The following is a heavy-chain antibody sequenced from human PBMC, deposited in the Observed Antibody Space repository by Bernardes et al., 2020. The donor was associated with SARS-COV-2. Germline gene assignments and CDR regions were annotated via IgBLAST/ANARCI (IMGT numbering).Heavy chain of an antibody. J-gene: IGHJ6*02. CDR1: GFTFKNYA. CDR3: AKDGAPATDIFYYGLDV. V-gene: IGHV3-23*01. CDR2: ISANGGST. D-gene: IGHD1-26*01. Sequence: GGSLRLSCAASGFTFKNYAMNWVRQAPGKGLQFISGISANGGSTYYADSVKGRFTMSRDNSKNALYLQMNSLRAEDTAVYYCAKDGAPATDIFYYGLDVWGQEATVSVSS.